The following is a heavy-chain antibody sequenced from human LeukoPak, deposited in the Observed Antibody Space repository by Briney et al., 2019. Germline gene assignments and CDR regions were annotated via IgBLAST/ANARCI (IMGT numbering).Heavy chain of an antibody. Sequence: SETLSLTCAVYGGSFSAYYWTWIRQPPGKGLEWIGEINHSGSSNYNSSLRSRVTISVDTSYKQFSLRLSSVTAADTAVYYCAPRGDIEHSYVYGRWFDPWGQGTRVTVSS. CDR1: GGSFSAYY. CDR3: APRGDIEHSYVYGRWFDP. J-gene: IGHJ5*02. V-gene: IGHV4-34*01. CDR2: INHSGSS. D-gene: IGHD5-18*01.